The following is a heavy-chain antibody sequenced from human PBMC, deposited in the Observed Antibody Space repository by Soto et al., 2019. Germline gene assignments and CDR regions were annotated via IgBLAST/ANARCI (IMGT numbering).Heavy chain of an antibody. CDR3: ARQTIDHFYGMDV. CDR1: GGSISSYY. CDR2: IYYSGST. V-gene: IGHV4-59*08. D-gene: IGHD3-3*01. Sequence: QVQLQESGPGLVKPSETLSLTCTVSGGSISSYYWSWIRQPPGKGLEWIGYIYYSGSTNYNPPLKSRVTISVDTSKNQFSLKLSSVTAADTAVYYCARQTIDHFYGMDVWGQGTTVTVSS. J-gene: IGHJ6*02.